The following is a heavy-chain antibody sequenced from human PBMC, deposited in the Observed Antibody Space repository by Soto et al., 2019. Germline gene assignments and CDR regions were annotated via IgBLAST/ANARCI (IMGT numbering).Heavy chain of an antibody. J-gene: IGHJ6*02. CDR2: IYYSGST. CDR1: GGSISSYY. CDR3: ARDPGYSSGWFLNYYYDTDV. Sequence: SETLSLSCTVSGGSISSYYWSWIRQPPGKGLEWIGYIYYSGSTNYNPSLKSRVTISVDTSKNQFSLKLSSVTAADTAVYYCARDPGYSSGWFLNYYYDTDVWGQGTTVTVSS. D-gene: IGHD6-19*01. V-gene: IGHV4-59*01.